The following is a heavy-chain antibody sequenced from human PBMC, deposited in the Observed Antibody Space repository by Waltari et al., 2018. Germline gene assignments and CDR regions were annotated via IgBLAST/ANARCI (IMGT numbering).Heavy chain of an antibody. V-gene: IGHV3-43*01. CDR1: GFNLRDYK. Sequence: EVQLVESGGVGVQPGGSLRLSCAASGFNLRDYKMHWVRQAPGKGLEWVSLISWDGGSTYYADSVKGRFAISRDNTKKSLYLQMNSLRSEDTAFYYCVKEAAFCGYTNCFFEYWGQGTPVTVSA. J-gene: IGHJ4*02. CDR2: ISWDGGST. CDR3: VKEAAFCGYTNCFFEY. D-gene: IGHD2-21*01.